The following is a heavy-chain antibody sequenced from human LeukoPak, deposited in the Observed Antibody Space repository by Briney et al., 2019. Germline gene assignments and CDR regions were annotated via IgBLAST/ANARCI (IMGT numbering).Heavy chain of an antibody. CDR1: GVSFSGYY. J-gene: IGHJ3*02. D-gene: IGHD2-2*01. V-gene: IGHV4-34*01. CDR3: ARPLPAAGISAFDI. Sequence: SETLSLTSAVYGVSFSGYYWSWIRQPPGKGLEWIGGINDSGSTTYNPSLKSRVTISVDTSKNQLSLKLSSVTAADADVYYCARPLPAAGISAFDIWGQGTMVTVSS. CDR2: INDSGST.